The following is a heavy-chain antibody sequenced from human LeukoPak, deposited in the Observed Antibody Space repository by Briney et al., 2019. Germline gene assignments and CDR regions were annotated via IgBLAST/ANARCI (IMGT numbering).Heavy chain of an antibody. CDR1: GFTFGDYA. V-gene: IGHV3-49*04. Sequence: GGSLRLSCTASGFTFGDYAMSWVRQAPGKGLEWVRFIRSKAYGGTTEYAASVKGRFTISRDDSKSIAYLQMNSLNTEDTAVYYCTREGRGSDAFDYWGQGTLVIVSS. CDR3: TREGRGSDAFDY. D-gene: IGHD3-16*01. J-gene: IGHJ4*02. CDR2: IRSKAYGGTT.